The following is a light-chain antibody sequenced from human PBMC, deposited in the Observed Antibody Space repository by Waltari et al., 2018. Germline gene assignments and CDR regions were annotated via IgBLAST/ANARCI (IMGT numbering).Light chain of an antibody. V-gene: IGKV3-20*01. Sequence: ELVLTQSPGTLSLSPGERATLSCRASQSVNRYLAWYQQKPGQAPRLLIYYASTRATGIPDRFSGSGSGTDFSLTISRLEPEDYAVYHCQHYLRLPATFGQGTKVEIK. J-gene: IGKJ1*01. CDR3: QHYLRLPAT. CDR2: YAS. CDR1: QSVNRY.